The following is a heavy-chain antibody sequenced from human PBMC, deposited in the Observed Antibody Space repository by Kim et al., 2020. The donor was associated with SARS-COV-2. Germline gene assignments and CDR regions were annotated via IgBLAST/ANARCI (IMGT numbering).Heavy chain of an antibody. CDR3: ARAVAVAKMYYFDY. CDR1: GGSISSYY. Sequence: SETLSLTCTVSGGSISSYYWSWIRQPPGKGLEWIGYIYYSGSTNYNPSLKSRVTISVDTSKNQFSLKLSSVTAADTAVYYCARAVAVAKMYYFDYWGQGTLVTVSS. J-gene: IGHJ4*02. V-gene: IGHV4-59*08. D-gene: IGHD6-19*01. CDR2: IYYSGST.